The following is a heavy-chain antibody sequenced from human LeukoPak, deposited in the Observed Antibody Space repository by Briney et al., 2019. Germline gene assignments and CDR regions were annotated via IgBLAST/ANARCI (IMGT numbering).Heavy chain of an antibody. CDR1: GGSFSGYY. CDR2: INHSGST. D-gene: IGHD3-10*01. V-gene: IGHV4-34*01. Sequence: SETLSLTCAVYGGSFSGYYWSWIRQPPGKGLEWIGEINHSGSTNYNPSLKSRVTISVDTSKNQFSLKLNSVTAADTAVYYCARGVLVWFGRHRNWYFDLWGRGTLVTVSS. J-gene: IGHJ2*01. CDR3: ARGVLVWFGRHRNWYFDL.